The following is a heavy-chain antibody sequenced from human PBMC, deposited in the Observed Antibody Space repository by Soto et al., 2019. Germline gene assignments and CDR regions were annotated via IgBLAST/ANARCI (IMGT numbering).Heavy chain of an antibody. J-gene: IGHJ4*02. CDR3: ARITYYDLWSGRSLDY. CDR2: IFSNDEK. V-gene: IGHV2-26*01. CDR1: GFSLSNARMG. D-gene: IGHD3-3*01. Sequence: QVTLKESGPVLVKPTETLTLTCTVSGFSLSNARMGVSWIRQPPGKALEWLAHIFSNDEKSYSTSLKSRLTISKDTSKSQVVLTMTNMDPVDTATYYCARITYYDLWSGRSLDYWGQGTLVTVSS.